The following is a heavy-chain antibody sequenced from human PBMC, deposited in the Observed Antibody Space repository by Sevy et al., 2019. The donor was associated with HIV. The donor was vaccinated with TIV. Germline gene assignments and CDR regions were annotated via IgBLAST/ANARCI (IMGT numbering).Heavy chain of an antibody. CDR1: GFTFGNYG. J-gene: IGHJ4*02. Sequence: GGSLRLSCAASGFTFGNYGMHWVRQAPGKGLEWVSTISYTGAYTYYADSVRGRFTVSRDNSKNTLYLQLNSLRAEDTAMYFCAKGWNVLSEYWYGEFDYWGQGTLVTVSS. V-gene: IGHV3-23*01. CDR2: ISYTGAYT. CDR3: AKGWNVLSEYWYGEFDY. D-gene: IGHD1-1*01.